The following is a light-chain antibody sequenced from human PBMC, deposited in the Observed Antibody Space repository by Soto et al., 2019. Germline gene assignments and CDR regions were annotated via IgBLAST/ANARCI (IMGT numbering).Light chain of an antibody. V-gene: IGKV3-15*01. CDR2: GAS. Sequence: IVMTQSPATLSASKGERATLSCRASQSVRSNLAWYQQKPGQAPRLLIYGASTRATGIPARFSGSGSGTEFTLSIGSLQSEDFAVYYCQQYNDWPPTFGQGTKVDIK. CDR3: QQYNDWPPT. J-gene: IGKJ1*01. CDR1: QSVRSN.